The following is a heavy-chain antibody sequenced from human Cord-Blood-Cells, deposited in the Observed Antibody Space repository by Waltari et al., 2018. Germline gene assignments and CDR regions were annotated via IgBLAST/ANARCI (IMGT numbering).Heavy chain of an antibody. Sequence: QVQLVQSGAEVKKPGSSVKVSCKASGGTFSSYAISWVRQAPGQGLEWMGGIIPIFGTANYAQKFKGRATITADKSTSTAYMELSSLRSEDTAVYYCAREGGYCTNGVCYTGAAFDIWGQGTMVTVSS. CDR3: AREGGYCTNGVCYTGAAFDI. J-gene: IGHJ3*02. D-gene: IGHD2-8*01. CDR2: IIPIFGTA. CDR1: GGTFSSYA. V-gene: IGHV1-69*06.